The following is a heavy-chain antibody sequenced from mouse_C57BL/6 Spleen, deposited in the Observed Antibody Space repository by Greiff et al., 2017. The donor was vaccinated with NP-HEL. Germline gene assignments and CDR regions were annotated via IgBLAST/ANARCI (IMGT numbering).Heavy chain of an antibody. J-gene: IGHJ1*03. D-gene: IGHD1-2*01. CDR1: GFTFSDYG. Sequence: EVHLVESGGGLVKPGGSLKLSCAASGFTFSDYGMHWVRQAPEKGLEWVAYISSGSSTIYYADTVKGRFTISRDNAKNTLFLQMTSLRSEDTAMYYCARTALLYWYFDVWGTGTTVTVSS. V-gene: IGHV5-17*01. CDR3: ARTALLYWYFDV. CDR2: ISSGSSTI.